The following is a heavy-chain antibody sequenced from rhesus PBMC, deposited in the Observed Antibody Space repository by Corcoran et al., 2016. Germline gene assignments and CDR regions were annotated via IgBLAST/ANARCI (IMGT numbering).Heavy chain of an antibody. J-gene: IGHJ4*01. CDR3: TRSRYSSGRIQFDY. Sequence: QVQLVQSGAEIKQPGASVKLSFHASGYTFTSYSMHWLRHATGQGLECIGRISPYNGNKGYAQNFQGRVTITTDTSTSTGYMELSSLRSEDTAVYYCTRSRYSSGRIQFDYWGQGVLVTVSS. CDR2: ISPYNGNK. D-gene: IGHD6-31*01. V-gene: IGHV1-180*01. CDR1: GYTFTSYS.